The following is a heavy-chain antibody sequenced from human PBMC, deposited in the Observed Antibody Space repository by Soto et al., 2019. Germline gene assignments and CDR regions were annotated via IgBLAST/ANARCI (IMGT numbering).Heavy chain of an antibody. Sequence: GGSLRLSCAASGFTFSSYGMHWVRQAPGKGLEWVAVISYDGSNKYYADSVKGRFTISRDNSKNTLYLQMNSLRAEDTAVYYCTLYYALFFDFWSQGALVTVSS. CDR3: TLYYALFFDF. CDR2: ISYDGSNK. V-gene: IGHV3-30*03. CDR1: GFTFSSYG. D-gene: IGHD3-9*01. J-gene: IGHJ4*02.